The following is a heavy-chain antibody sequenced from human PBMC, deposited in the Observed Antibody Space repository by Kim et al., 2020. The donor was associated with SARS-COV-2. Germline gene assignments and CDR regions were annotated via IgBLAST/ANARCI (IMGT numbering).Heavy chain of an antibody. CDR1: GGSISSYY. Sequence: ETLSLTCTVSGGSISSYYWSWIRQPPGKGLEWIGYIYYSGSTNYNPSLKSRVTISVDTSKNQFSLKLSSVTAADTAVYYCARGSITMVRGVIIGADYGDAFDIWGQGTMVTVSS. D-gene: IGHD3-10*01. CDR2: IYYSGST. V-gene: IGHV4-59*13. J-gene: IGHJ3*02. CDR3: ARGSITMVRGVIIGADYGDAFDI.